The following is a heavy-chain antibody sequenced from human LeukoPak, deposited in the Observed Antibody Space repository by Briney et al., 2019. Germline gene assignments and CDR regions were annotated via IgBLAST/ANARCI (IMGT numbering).Heavy chain of an antibody. J-gene: IGHJ4*02. Sequence: SETLSLTCTVSGGSVTSGSYYWSWIRQPPGKGLEWIGYISYRGTTNYNPSLKSRVTMSVDTSKNQFSLKLSSVSAADTAVYYCARDCCNSAWYSDWGQGTRVTVSS. CDR3: ARDCCNSAWYSD. V-gene: IGHV4-61*01. CDR1: GGSVTSGSYY. D-gene: IGHD2/OR15-2a*01. CDR2: ISYRGTT.